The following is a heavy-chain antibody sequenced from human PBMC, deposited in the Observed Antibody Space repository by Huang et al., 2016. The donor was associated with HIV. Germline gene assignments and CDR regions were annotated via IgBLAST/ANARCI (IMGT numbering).Heavy chain of an antibody. CDR3: AKDPYSSSWFDHFDY. CDR1: GFTFSSYA. Sequence: EVQLLESGGGLVQPGGSLRLSWAASGFTFSSYAMSWVRQAPGKGLEWVSGISGGCGSTYYADSVKGRFTISRDNSKNTLYLQMNSLRAEDAAVYYCAKDPYSSSWFDHFDYWGQGTLVTVSS. J-gene: IGHJ4*02. D-gene: IGHD6-13*01. CDR2: ISGGCGST. V-gene: IGHV3-23*01.